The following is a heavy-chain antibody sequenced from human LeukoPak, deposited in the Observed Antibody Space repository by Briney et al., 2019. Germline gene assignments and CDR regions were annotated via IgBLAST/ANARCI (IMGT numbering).Heavy chain of an antibody. CDR2: ISSSSTI. J-gene: IGHJ4*02. CDR3: AKVPLLLWFGESHFDY. CDR1: GFTFSSYS. D-gene: IGHD3-10*01. V-gene: IGHV3-48*01. Sequence: GGSLRLSCAASGFTFSSYSMNWVRQAPGKGLEWVSYISSSSTIYYADSVKGRFTISRDNSKNTLYLQMNSLRAEDTAVYYCAKVPLLLWFGESHFDYWGQGTLVTVSS.